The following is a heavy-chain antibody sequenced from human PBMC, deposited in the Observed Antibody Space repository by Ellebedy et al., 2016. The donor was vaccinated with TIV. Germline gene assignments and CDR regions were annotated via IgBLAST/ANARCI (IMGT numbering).Heavy chain of an antibody. Sequence: MPSETLSLTCTVSAGSINTRYYWGWIRQPPGTGLAWLGTSYSSGITSYNSSLKSRVTMSVHTSKNQFFLRLTSVTATDTAVYYCATSPPMATRNDHWGRGTLVTVSS. CDR1: AGSINTRYY. J-gene: IGHJ4*02. CDR3: ATSPPMATRNDH. D-gene: IGHD5-24*01. CDR2: SYSSGIT. V-gene: IGHV4-39*01.